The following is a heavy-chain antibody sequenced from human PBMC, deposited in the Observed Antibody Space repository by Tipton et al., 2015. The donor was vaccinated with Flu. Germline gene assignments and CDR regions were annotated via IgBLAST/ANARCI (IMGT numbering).Heavy chain of an antibody. D-gene: IGHD3-3*01. CDR3: ASLQLAPHWDTTIYYFDY. CDR1: GGSIRCSSYY. J-gene: IGHJ4*02. CDR2: MYYSGST. Sequence: TLSLTCTVSGGSIRCSSYYWGWIRQPPGKGLEWIGNMYYSGSTYYNPSLKSRVTISVDTSKNQFSLKLNSVTAADTAVYYCASLQLAPHWDTTIYYFDYWGQGTLVTVSS. V-gene: IGHV4-39*07.